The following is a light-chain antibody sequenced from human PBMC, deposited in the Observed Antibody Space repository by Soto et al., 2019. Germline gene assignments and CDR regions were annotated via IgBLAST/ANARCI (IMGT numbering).Light chain of an antibody. CDR1: QSVSRN. J-gene: IGKJ5*01. V-gene: IGKV3-15*01. Sequence: EIVMTQSPATLSVSPGESATLSCRASQSVSRNLAWHQQKPGQAPRLLIYGASTRATGNPDRFSGSGSGTEFTLTISSLQSEDFAVYYCQQYNNWPITFGQGTQLEIK. CDR2: GAS. CDR3: QQYNNWPIT.